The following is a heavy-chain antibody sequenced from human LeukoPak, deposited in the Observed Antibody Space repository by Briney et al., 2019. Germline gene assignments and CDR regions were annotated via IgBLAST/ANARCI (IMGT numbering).Heavy chain of an antibody. CDR3: AKEAPDYDYVWGSSDY. D-gene: IGHD3-16*01. V-gene: IGHV3-23*01. J-gene: IGHJ4*02. CDR1: GFTFSSYA. CDR2: ISGSGGST. Sequence: GGSLRLSCAASGFTFSSYAMSWVRQAPGKGLEWASAISGSGGSTYYADSVKGRFTISRDNSKNTLYLQMNSLRAEDTAVYYCAKEAPDYDYVWGSSDYWGQGTLVTVSS.